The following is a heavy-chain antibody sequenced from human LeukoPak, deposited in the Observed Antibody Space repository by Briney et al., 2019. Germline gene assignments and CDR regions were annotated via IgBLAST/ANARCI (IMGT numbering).Heavy chain of an antibody. CDR2: ISAYNGNT. CDR1: GYTFTSYG. V-gene: IGHV1-18*01. Sequence: ASVKVSCKASGYTFTSYGISWVRQAPGRGLEWMGWISAYNGNTNYAQKLQGRVTMTTDTSTSTAYMELRSLRSDDTAVYYCARDRGIAAAGTSDYWGQGTLVTVSS. J-gene: IGHJ4*02. D-gene: IGHD6-13*01. CDR3: ARDRGIAAAGTSDY.